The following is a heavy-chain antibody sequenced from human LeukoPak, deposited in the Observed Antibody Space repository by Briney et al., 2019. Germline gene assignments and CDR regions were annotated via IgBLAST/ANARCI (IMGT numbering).Heavy chain of an antibody. V-gene: IGHV4-39*01. J-gene: IGHJ3*02. Sequence: SETLSLTCTVSGGSIRSSSYYWGWIRQPPGKGLEWIGSIYCSGRTYYNPSLKSRVTISVDTSKNQLSLKLSSVTAADTAVYYCARHDKNGGNLDAFDIWGQGTMVTVSS. CDR1: GGSIRSSSYY. CDR2: IYCSGRT. D-gene: IGHD4-23*01. CDR3: ARHDKNGGNLDAFDI.